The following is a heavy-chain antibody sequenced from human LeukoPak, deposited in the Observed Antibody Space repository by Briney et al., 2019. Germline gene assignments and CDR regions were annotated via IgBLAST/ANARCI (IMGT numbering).Heavy chain of an antibody. CDR2: INPDSGGT. CDR3: ARGGRYFEN. CDR1: GYTFTSYG. V-gene: IGHV1-2*02. Sequence: ASVKVSCKASGYTFTSYGISWVRQAPGQGLEWMGGINPDSGGTNHAQKYQGRVTMTTDTSISTAYMELSRLQSDDTAVYYCARGGRYFENWGQGTLVTVSS. J-gene: IGHJ1*01. D-gene: IGHD3-9*01.